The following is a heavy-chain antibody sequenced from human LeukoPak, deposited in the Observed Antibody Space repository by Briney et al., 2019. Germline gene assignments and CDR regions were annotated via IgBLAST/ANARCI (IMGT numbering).Heavy chain of an antibody. Sequence: GGSLRLSCAASGFTFSDFWMHWVRQAPGKGLVWVSRINSGGTVTNYADSVKGRFTISRDSSQNTLYLQMNSLRVDDTAVYYCVRGGGAFCGGDCHRTFDYWGQGALVTVSS. CDR1: GFTFSDFW. CDR2: INSGGTVT. CDR3: VRGGGAFCGGDCHRTFDY. D-gene: IGHD2-21*02. V-gene: IGHV3-74*01. J-gene: IGHJ4*02.